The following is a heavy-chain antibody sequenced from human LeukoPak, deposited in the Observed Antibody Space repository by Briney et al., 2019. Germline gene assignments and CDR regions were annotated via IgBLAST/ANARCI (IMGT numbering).Heavy chain of an antibody. CDR3: AKYSSSSYYYGMDV. CDR1: GLTFSSYA. Sequence: PGGSLRLSCAASGLTFSSYAMSWVRQAPGKGLEWVSAISGSGGSTYYADSVKGRFTISRDNSKNTLYLQMNSLRAEDTAVYYCAKYSSSSYYYGMDVWGQGTTVTVSS. J-gene: IGHJ6*02. V-gene: IGHV3-23*01. D-gene: IGHD6-6*01. CDR2: ISGSGGST.